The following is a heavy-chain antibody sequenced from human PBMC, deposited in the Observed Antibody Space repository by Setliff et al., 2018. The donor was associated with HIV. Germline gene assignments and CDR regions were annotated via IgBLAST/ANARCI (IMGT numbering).Heavy chain of an antibody. CDR1: GYIFTSYD. Sequence: ASVKVSCKPSGYIFTSYDINWVRQASGQGLEWMGWMNPKAGTTGYAQSFEGRVTMTRDTSTNTVYMQLSSLTSEDTAVYYCATGHYASDSYYAIDHWGQGTLVTVSS. CDR3: ATGHYASDSYYAIDH. J-gene: IGHJ4*02. D-gene: IGHD3-10*01. V-gene: IGHV1-8*01. CDR2: MNPKAGTT.